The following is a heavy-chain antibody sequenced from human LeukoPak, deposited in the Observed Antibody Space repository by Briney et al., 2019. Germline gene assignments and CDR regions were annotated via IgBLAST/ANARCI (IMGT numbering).Heavy chain of an antibody. D-gene: IGHD6-19*01. V-gene: IGHV4-61*01. Sequence: TSETLSLTCTVSGGSVSSGSYYWSWIRQPPGKGLEWIGYIYYSGSTNYNPSLKSRVTISVDTSKNQFSLKLSSVTAADTAVYYCASRIAVAGDYYYYGMDVWGQGTTVTVSS. J-gene: IGHJ6*02. CDR3: ASRIAVAGDYYYYGMDV. CDR1: GGSVSSGSYY. CDR2: IYYSGST.